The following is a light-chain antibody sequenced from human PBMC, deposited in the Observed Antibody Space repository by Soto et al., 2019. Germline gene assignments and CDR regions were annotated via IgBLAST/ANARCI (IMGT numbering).Light chain of an antibody. CDR2: DVN. CDR1: SSDVGGYDY. J-gene: IGLJ1*01. CDR3: SSYTSTSTQV. Sequence: QSALTQPASVSGSPGQSTTISCTGTSSDVGGYDYVSWYQQHPGKAPKLMIYDVNNRPSGVSNRFSGSKFGNTASLTISGLQAEDEADYYCSSYTSTSTQVFGTGTKLTVL. V-gene: IGLV2-14*03.